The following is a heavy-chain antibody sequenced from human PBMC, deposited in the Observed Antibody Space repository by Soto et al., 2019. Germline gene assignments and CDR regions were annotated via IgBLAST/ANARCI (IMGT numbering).Heavy chain of an antibody. CDR3: ARDEVPAAGSYPWFDP. Sequence: ASVKVSCKASGGTFSSYTISWVRQAPGQGLEWMGRIIPILGIANYAQKFQGRVTITADKSTSTAYMELSSLRSEDTAVYYCARDEVPAAGSYPWFDPWGQGTLVTVSS. CDR1: GGTFSSYT. CDR2: IIPILGIA. J-gene: IGHJ5*02. V-gene: IGHV1-69*04. D-gene: IGHD6-13*01.